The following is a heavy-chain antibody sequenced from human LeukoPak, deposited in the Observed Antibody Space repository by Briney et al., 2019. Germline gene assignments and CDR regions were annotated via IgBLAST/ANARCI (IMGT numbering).Heavy chain of an antibody. CDR2: IYYSGTT. CDR3: AREYSSSSGRRAFDV. CDR1: GGSISSYY. D-gene: IGHD6-6*01. V-gene: IGHV4-59*08. Sequence: SETLSLTCTVSGGSISSYYWSWIRQPPGKGLEWIGYIYYSGTTNYNPSLKSRVTISVDTSKNQFSLKLSSVTAADTAVYYCAREYSSSSGRRAFDVWGQGTMVTVSS. J-gene: IGHJ3*01.